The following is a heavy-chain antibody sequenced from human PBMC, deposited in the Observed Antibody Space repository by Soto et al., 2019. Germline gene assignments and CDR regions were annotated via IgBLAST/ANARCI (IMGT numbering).Heavy chain of an antibody. CDR1: GGSISSYY. Sequence: SETLSLTCTVSGGSISSYYWSWIRQPPGKGLEWIGYIYYSGSTNYNPSLKSRVTISVDTSKNQFSLKLSSVTAADTAVYYCAREGDGYNPDYWGQGTLVTVSS. CDR2: IYYSGST. CDR3: AREGDGYNPDY. J-gene: IGHJ4*02. V-gene: IGHV4-59*01. D-gene: IGHD5-12*01.